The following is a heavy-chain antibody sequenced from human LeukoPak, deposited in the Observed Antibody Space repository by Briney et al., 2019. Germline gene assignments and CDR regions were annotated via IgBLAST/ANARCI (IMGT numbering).Heavy chain of an antibody. J-gene: IGHJ4*02. CDR3: ARDYGRNIPFDY. CDR1: LGSLSITSYC. D-gene: IGHD4-17*01. CDR2: IYYSVNT. Sequence: PSETPSLSSMHSLGSLSITSYCWGSVRLPPGKGLEWIGSIYYSVNTYYNPSFKCRVTISVDTSKNQFSLKLSSVTAADTAVYYCARDYGRNIPFDYWGQGTLVTVSS. V-gene: IGHV4-39*02.